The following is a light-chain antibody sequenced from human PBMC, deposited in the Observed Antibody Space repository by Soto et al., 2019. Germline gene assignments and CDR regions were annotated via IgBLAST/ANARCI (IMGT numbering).Light chain of an antibody. V-gene: IGKV2-30*01. Sequence: DIVMTQTQLSLPVTPGEPASISYGSIXSXXFSDDGNTYLHWFQQRPGQSPRRLIYTVSNRDSGVPDRFSGSGSGTDFTLKISRVEAEDVAVYYCMQALQTPLITFGQGTRLEI. CDR3: MQALQTPLIT. J-gene: IGKJ5*01. CDR2: TVS. CDR1: XSXXFSDDGNTY.